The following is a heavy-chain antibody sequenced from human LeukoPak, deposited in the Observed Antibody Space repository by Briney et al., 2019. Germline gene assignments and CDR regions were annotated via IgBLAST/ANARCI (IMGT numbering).Heavy chain of an antibody. CDR2: ISGSGGST. CDR1: GFTFSSYA. J-gene: IGHJ2*01. D-gene: IGHD6-13*01. Sequence: QPGGSLRLSCAASGFTFSSYAMSWVRQAPGKGLEWVSAISGSGGSTYYADSVKGRFTISRDNSKNTLYLQMNSLRAEDTAVYYCAAPAAAGKGTAWYFDLWGRGTLVTVSS. CDR3: AAPAAAGKGTAWYFDL. V-gene: IGHV3-23*01.